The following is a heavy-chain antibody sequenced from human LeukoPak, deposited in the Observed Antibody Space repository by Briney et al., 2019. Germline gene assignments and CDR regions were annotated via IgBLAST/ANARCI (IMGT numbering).Heavy chain of an antibody. V-gene: IGHV3-23*01. Sequence: GGSLRLSCAASGFTFSTYSMSWVRQAPGKGLEWVSAISGIGHKTFYADSVKGRFTISRDNSRNTLYLQMNSPRAEDTAVYYCADYPYSSGWYFDYWGQGTLVTVSS. CDR1: GFTFSTYS. CDR2: ISGIGHKT. J-gene: IGHJ4*02. D-gene: IGHD6-19*01. CDR3: ADYPYSSGWYFDY.